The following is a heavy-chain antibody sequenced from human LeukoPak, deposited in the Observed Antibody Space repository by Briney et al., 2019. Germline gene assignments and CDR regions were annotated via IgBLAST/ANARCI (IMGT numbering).Heavy chain of an antibody. D-gene: IGHD1-26*01. Sequence: ASVKDSCKASGYTFSSYYMHWVRQAPGQGLEWMGRINPSGGNTSYAQKFQGRVTMTRDMSTSTVYMELSSLRSEDTAVYYCARVGASGPWGQGTLVTVSS. V-gene: IGHV1-46*01. CDR2: INPSGGNT. CDR3: ARVGASGP. J-gene: IGHJ5*02. CDR1: GYTFSSYY.